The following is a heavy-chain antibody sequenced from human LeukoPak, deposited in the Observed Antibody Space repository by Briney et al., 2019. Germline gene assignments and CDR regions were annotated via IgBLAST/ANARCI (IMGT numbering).Heavy chain of an antibody. Sequence: GGSLRLSCAASGFTVSSNYMSWVRQAPGKGLEWVSVIYSGGSTYYADSVKGRFTISRDNAKKSLYLQMNSLRAEDTAIYYCARDGDLTPAVPFDYWGQGTLVTVSS. V-gene: IGHV3-53*01. J-gene: IGHJ4*02. CDR2: IYSGGST. CDR1: GFTVSSNY. D-gene: IGHD6-25*01. CDR3: ARDGDLTPAVPFDY.